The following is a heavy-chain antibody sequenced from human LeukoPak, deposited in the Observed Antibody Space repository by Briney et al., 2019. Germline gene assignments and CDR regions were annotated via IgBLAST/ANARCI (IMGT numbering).Heavy chain of an antibody. D-gene: IGHD3-3*01. Sequence: GGSLRLSCAASGFTFSSYSMNWVRQAPGKGLEWVSSISSSSSYIYYADSVKGRFTISRDNAKNSLYLQMNSLRAEDTAVYYCARVWKEADGMDVWGQGTTVTVSS. CDR1: GFTFSSYS. V-gene: IGHV3-21*01. CDR3: ARVWKEADGMDV. CDR2: ISSSSSYI. J-gene: IGHJ6*02.